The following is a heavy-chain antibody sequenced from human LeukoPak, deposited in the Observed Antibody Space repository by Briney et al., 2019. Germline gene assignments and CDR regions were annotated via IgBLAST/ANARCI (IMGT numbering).Heavy chain of an antibody. J-gene: IGHJ4*02. CDR3: ARDKASSYYYGSGSYPPYY. V-gene: IGHV1-18*01. Sequence: ASVKVSCKASGYTFTSYGISWVRQAPGQGLEWMGWISAYNGNTNYAQKLQGRVTMTTDTSTSTAYMELSSLRSEDTAVYYCARDKASSYYYGSGSYPPYYWGQGTLVTVSS. CDR2: ISAYNGNT. CDR1: GYTFTSYG. D-gene: IGHD3-10*01.